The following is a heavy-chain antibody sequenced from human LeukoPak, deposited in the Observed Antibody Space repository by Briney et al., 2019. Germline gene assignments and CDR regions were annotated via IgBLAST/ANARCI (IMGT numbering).Heavy chain of an antibody. J-gene: IGHJ6*02. V-gene: IGHV3-21*01. D-gene: IGHD3-9*01. CDR3: ARVGNGDGILPGYSYFVRDV. Sequence: GGSLRLSCAASGFSLSSYSMNWVRQAPGKGLEWVSSITISSNFIYYADSVKGRFTISRDNAKNSLYLQMKSLRAEDTAVYFCARVGNGDGILPGYSYFVRDVWAQGTTVPSP. CDR1: GFSLSSYS. CDR2: ITISSNFI.